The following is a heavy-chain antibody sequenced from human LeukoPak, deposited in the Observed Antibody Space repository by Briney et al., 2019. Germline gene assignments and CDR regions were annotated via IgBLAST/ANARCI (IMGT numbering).Heavy chain of an antibody. CDR3: ARTGLTYLTTVTTWFDY. V-gene: IGHV3-30*04. CDR1: GFTFSSYA. Sequence: GRSLRLSCAASGFTFSSYAMHWVRQAPGKGLEWVAVISYDGSNKYYADSAKGRFTISRDNSKNTLYLQMNSLRAEDTAVYYCARTGLTYLTTVTTWFDYWGQGTLVTVSS. J-gene: IGHJ4*02. CDR2: ISYDGSNK. D-gene: IGHD4-17*01.